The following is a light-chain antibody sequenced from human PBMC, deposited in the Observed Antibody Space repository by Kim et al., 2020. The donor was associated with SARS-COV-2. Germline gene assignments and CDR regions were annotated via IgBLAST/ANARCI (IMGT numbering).Light chain of an antibody. J-gene: IGLJ2*01. CDR2: QDN. CDR1: KLGDKY. CDR3: QAWDSSTDVV. V-gene: IGLV3-1*01. Sequence: VSPGQTASLTCSGDKLGDKYACWYQQKPGQSPVLVIYQDNKRPSGIPERFSGSNSGNTATLTIRGTQAMDEADYYCQAWDSSTDVVFGGGTQLTVL.